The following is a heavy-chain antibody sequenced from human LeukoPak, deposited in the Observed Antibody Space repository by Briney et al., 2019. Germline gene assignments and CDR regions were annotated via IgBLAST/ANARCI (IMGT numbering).Heavy chain of an antibody. J-gene: IGHJ4*02. Sequence: GGSLRLSCAASGFTFSSYWMSWVRQAPGKGLEWVANIKQDGSEKYYVDSVKGRFTISRDNAKNSLYLQMNSLRAEDTAVYYCARGGIGVAGDFESWGQGTLVTVSS. CDR2: IKQDGSEK. CDR3: ARGGIGVAGDFES. V-gene: IGHV3-7*05. D-gene: IGHD6-19*01. CDR1: GFTFSSYW.